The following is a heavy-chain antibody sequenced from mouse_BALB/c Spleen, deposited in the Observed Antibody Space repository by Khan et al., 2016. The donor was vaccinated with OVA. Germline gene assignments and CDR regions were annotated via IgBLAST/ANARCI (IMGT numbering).Heavy chain of an antibody. Sequence: EVELVESGGGIVQPGGSLKRSCAAPRFTISSYGMSSVRQTPDKRLELVATIDSNGGSTDYPDSVKRRLTISGDNAKNALYLQIRSLRSEVTAMYYCARGAIWGQGTTLTVSS. CDR3: ARGAI. CDR1: RFTISSYG. J-gene: IGHJ2*01. D-gene: IGHD2-12*01. V-gene: IGHV5-6-3*01. CDR2: IDSNGGST.